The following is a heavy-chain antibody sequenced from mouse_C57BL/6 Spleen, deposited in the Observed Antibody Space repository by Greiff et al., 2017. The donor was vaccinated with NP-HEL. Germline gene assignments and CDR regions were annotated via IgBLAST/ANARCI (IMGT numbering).Heavy chain of an antibody. D-gene: IGHD2-4*01. V-gene: IGHV5-6*01. CDR3: ARQGDDYGEKAFDY. Sequence: EVQRVESGGDLVKPGGSLKLSCAASGFTFSSYGMSWVRQTPDKRLEWVATISSGGSYTYYPDSVKGRFTISRDNAKNTLYLQMSSLKSEDTAMYYCARQGDDYGEKAFDYWGQGTTLTVSS. J-gene: IGHJ2*01. CDR2: ISSGGSYT. CDR1: GFTFSSYG.